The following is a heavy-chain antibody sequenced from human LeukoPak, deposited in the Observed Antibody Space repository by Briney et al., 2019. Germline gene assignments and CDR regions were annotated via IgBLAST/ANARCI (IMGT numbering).Heavy chain of an antibody. J-gene: IGHJ4*02. D-gene: IGHD2-21*01. CDR3: ASGDGYLQPY. V-gene: IGHV3-53*01. CDR1: GFSVSGKF. CDR2: IHYDGKV. Sequence: GGSLRLSCAASGFSVSGKFMSWVRQAPGKGLEWVSIIHYDGKVRYAGSVGGRFTIYRDDSENTLFLQMNSLRVDDTAVYFCASGDGYLQPYWGQGTLVTVSS.